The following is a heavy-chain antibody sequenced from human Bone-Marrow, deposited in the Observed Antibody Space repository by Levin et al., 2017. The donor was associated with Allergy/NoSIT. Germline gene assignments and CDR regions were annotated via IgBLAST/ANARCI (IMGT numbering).Heavy chain of an antibody. J-gene: IGHJ4*02. CDR3: ATRLGRGYFFDF. V-gene: IGHV1-69*06. CDR1: GGTFSNYD. Sequence: SVKVSCKASGGTFSNYDMSWVRQAPGQGPEWMGAINPLFGTANYAQQFQGRVTITADTSTTTAYMELSSLRYEDTAVYYCATRLGRGYFFDFWGQGTLVTVSS. CDR2: INPLFGTA. D-gene: IGHD6-13*01.